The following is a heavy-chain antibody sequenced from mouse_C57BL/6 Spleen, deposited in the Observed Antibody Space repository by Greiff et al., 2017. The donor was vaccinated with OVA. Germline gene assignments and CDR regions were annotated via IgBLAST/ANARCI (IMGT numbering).Heavy chain of an antibody. CDR2: ISSGSSTI. CDR3: ARSIYDGYLFAY. D-gene: IGHD2-3*01. J-gene: IGHJ3*01. V-gene: IGHV5-17*01. Sequence: DVKLVESGGGLVNPGGSLKLSCAASGFTFSDYGMHWVRQAPEKGLEWVAYISSGSSTIYYADTVKGRFTISRDNAKNTLFLQMTSLRSEDTAMYYCARSIYDGYLFAYWGQGTLVTVSA. CDR1: GFTFSDYG.